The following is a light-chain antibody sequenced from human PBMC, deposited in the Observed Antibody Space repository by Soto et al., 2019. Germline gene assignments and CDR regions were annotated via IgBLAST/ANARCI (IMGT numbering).Light chain of an antibody. J-gene: IGLJ2*01. CDR1: NSDIGSYDF. CDR3: SPYTDRNTLGA. V-gene: IGLV2-14*03. CDR2: GVT. Sequence: QSALTQPASISGSPGQSITISCTGSNSDIGSYDFVAWYQQLPGRSPRLIIYGVTNRPSGVSDRFSGSKSGNTASLTISGLQDDDEADYYCSPYTDRNTLGAFGGGTKLTVL.